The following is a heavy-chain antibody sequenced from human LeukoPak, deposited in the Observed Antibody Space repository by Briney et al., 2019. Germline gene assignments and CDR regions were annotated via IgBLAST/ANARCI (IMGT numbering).Heavy chain of an antibody. CDR1: GYTFTDYT. Sequence: ASVKVSCKASGYTFTDYTIYWVRQAPGQGPEWMGWINTNTGNPTYAQGFTGRFVFSLDTSVTTAYLQISSLKAEDTAVYYCARGGLFDSWGQGTLVTVSS. J-gene: IGHJ4*02. CDR3: ARGGLFDS. V-gene: IGHV7-4-1*02. CDR2: INTNTGNP.